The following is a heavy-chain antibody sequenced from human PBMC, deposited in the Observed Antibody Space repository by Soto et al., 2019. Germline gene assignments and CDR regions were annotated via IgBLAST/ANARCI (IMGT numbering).Heavy chain of an antibody. J-gene: IGHJ6*03. CDR1: GGSISSYY. V-gene: IGHV4-59*01. CDR2: IYYSGST. CDR3: ARVQYYYMDV. Sequence: SETLSLTXTVSGGSISSYYWSWIRQPPGKGLEWIGYIYYSGSTNYNPSLKSRVTISVDTSKNQFSLKLSSVTAADTAVYYCARVQYYYMDVWGKGTTVPVSS.